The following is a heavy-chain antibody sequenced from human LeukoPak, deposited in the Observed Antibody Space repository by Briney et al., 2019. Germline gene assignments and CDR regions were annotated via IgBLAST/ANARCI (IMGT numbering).Heavy chain of an antibody. Sequence: SETLCLTCTVSGGSISSYYWSWIRQPPGKGLEWIGYIYYSGSTNYNPSLKSRVTISVDTSKNQFSLKLSSVTAADTAVYYCARASTYCYFDYWGQGTLVTVSS. CDR1: GGSISSYY. CDR3: ARASTYCYFDY. J-gene: IGHJ4*02. V-gene: IGHV4-59*01. D-gene: IGHD2-15*01. CDR2: IYYSGST.